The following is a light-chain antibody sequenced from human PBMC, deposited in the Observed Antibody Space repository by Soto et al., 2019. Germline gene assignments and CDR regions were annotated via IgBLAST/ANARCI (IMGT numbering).Light chain of an antibody. CDR1: SSDVGGYNY. V-gene: IGLV2-14*01. J-gene: IGLJ2*01. CDR2: EVS. Sequence: QSVLTQPASVSGSPGQSITISCTGSSSDVGGYNYVSWYQQHPGKAPKLMIYEVSNRPSGISNRFSGSKSGNTASLTLSGIQAEDEADYYCSSYTSSSTLVFGGGTKLTVL. CDR3: SSYTSSSTLV.